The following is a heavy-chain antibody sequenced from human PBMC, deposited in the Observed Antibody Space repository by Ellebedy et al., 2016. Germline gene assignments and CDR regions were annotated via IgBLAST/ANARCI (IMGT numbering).Heavy chain of an antibody. V-gene: IGHV4-59*01. CDR1: GGSISSYY. CDR3: AREVAATRGWDY. J-gene: IGHJ4*02. D-gene: IGHD2-15*01. Sequence: SETLSLXXTVSGGSISSYYWTWIRQPPGKRLQWIGYIYYSGSANYNPSLKSRVTISVDTSKNQFSLNLSSVTAADTAVYYCAREVAATRGWDYWGQGTLVTVSS. CDR2: IYYSGSA.